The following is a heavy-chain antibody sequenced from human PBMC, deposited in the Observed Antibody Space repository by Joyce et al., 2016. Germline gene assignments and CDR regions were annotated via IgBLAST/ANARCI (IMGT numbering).Heavy chain of an antibody. CDR2: IKSKNDGGTL. V-gene: IGHV3-15*01. CDR1: GLTFRTTW. CDR3: TTDPRY. Sequence: VQLVESGGGLVQPGESLRLSCGVSGLTFRTTWMSWVRQAPGKGLEWIGRIKSKNDGGTLDYIETVKGRFTLSRDDSTNTVYLQMDSLKIEDTAMHYCTTDPRYWGRGTLVTVSS. J-gene: IGHJ4*02.